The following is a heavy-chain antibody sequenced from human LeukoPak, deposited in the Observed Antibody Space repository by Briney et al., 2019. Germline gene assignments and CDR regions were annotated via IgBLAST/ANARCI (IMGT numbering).Heavy chain of an antibody. CDR3: ARIFNSGSYSFDY. CDR2: IIPILGIA. Sequence: ASVKLSCKASVRTFSSYAFSWVRQAPGQGLEWMGRIIPILGIANYAPKFHGSVTITADTSTSTAYKELSSLRSEETGVYYCARIFNSGSYSFDYWGQGTVVTVSS. V-gene: IGHV1-69*04. D-gene: IGHD1-26*01. J-gene: IGHJ4*02. CDR1: VRTFSSYA.